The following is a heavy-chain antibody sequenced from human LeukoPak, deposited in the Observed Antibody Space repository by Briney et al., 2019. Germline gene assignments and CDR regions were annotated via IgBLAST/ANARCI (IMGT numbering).Heavy chain of an antibody. D-gene: IGHD3-9*01. Sequence: PGGSLRLSCAASGFTFSSYGMHWVRQAPGKGLEWVADISYDGSNKYYADSVKGRFTISRDNSKNTLYLQMNSLRAEDTAVYYCAKPNYDLLTGFRFFDYWGQGTLVTVSS. CDR2: ISYDGSNK. CDR1: GFTFSSYG. CDR3: AKPNYDLLTGFRFFDY. V-gene: IGHV3-30*18. J-gene: IGHJ4*02.